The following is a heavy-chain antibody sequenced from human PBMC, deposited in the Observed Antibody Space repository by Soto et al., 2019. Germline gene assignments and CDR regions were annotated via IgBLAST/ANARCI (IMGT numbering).Heavy chain of an antibody. CDR1: GFTFSSYS. CDR2: ISSSISTI. J-gene: IGHJ6*02. Sequence: GGSLRLSCAASGFTFSSYSMNWVRQAPGKGLEWVSYISSSISTIYYADSVKGRFTISRDNAKNSLYLQLNSLRDEDTAVYYCARVRHYDSSGYYYHYYYYGMDVWGQGTTVTVSS. V-gene: IGHV3-48*02. CDR3: ARVRHYDSSGYYYHYYYYGMDV. D-gene: IGHD3-22*01.